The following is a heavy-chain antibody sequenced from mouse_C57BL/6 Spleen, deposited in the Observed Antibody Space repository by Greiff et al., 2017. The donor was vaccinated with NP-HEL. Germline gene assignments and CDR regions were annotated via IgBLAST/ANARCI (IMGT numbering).Heavy chain of an antibody. CDR1: GYTFTDYN. CDR2: INPNNGGT. J-gene: IGHJ3*01. CDR3: ARSPRGEFAY. V-gene: IGHV1-18*01. Sequence: VQLKQSGPELVKPGASVKIPCKASGYTFTDYNMDWVKQSHGKSLEWIGDINPNNGGTIYNQKFKGKATLTVDKSSSTAYMELRSLTSEDTAVYYCARSPRGEFAYWGQGTLVTVSA.